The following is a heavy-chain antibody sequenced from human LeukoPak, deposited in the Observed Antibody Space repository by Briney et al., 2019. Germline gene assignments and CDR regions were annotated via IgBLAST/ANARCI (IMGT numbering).Heavy chain of an antibody. D-gene: IGHD5-18*01. CDR2: FDPEDGET. Sequence: GASVKVSCKVSGYTLTELSMHWVRQAPGEGLEWMGGFDPEDGETIYAQKFQGRVTMTEDTSTDTAYMELSSLRSEDTAVYYCATSGYSYGTLFDYWGQGTLVTVSS. V-gene: IGHV1-24*01. J-gene: IGHJ4*02. CDR3: ATSGYSYGTLFDY. CDR1: GYTLTELS.